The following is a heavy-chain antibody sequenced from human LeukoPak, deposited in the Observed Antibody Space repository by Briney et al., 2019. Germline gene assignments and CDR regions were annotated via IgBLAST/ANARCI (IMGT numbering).Heavy chain of an antibody. CDR2: TWYDGSNK. CDR3: AKLGNNEATGDY. Sequence: GGSLRLSCAASGITFGSYGMSWVRQAPGKGLEWVTFTWYDGSNKYYADSVKGRFTVSRDNSKNTLYLQMNSLRAEDTAVYYCAKLGNNEATGDYWGQGTLVTVSS. D-gene: IGHD5-12*01. V-gene: IGHV3-30*02. J-gene: IGHJ4*02. CDR1: GITFGSYG.